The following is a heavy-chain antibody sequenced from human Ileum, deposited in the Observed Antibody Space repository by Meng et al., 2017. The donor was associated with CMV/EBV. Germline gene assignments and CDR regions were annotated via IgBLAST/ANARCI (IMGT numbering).Heavy chain of an antibody. V-gene: IGHV4-59*01. Sequence: SETLSLTCTVSGGSLSRYYWSWIRQPPGKGLEWIGHIFYSGSTNYDTSLKSRVTISVDSSNNQFSLKLSSVTAADTAVYYCTTDLGPREGHWFDPWGQGTLVTVSS. CDR3: TTDLGPREGHWFDP. CDR1: GGSLSRYY. D-gene: IGHD3-16*01. J-gene: IGHJ5*02. CDR2: IFYSGST.